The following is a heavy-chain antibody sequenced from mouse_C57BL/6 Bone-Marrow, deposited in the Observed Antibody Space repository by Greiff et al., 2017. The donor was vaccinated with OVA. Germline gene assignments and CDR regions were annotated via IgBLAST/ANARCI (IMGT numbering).Heavy chain of an antibody. CDR2: IRNKANNHAT. Sequence: EVMLVESGGGLVQPGGSMKLSCAASGFTFSDAWMDWVRQSPEKGLEWVAEIRNKANNHATYYAESVKGRFTISRDDSKSSVYLQMNSLRAEDTGIYYCTRPRPSVLLLRFAYWGQGTLVTVSA. CDR3: TRPRPSVLLLRFAY. D-gene: IGHD1-1*01. J-gene: IGHJ3*01. V-gene: IGHV6-6*01. CDR1: GFTFSDAW.